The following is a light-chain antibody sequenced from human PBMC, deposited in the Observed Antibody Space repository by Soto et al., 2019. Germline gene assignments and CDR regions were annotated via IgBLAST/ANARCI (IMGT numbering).Light chain of an antibody. V-gene: IGKV1-39*01. CDR2: AAT. Sequence: DIQMTQSPSSLSAFVGDSVTVTCRASQPIGTSLHWYQQRAGTAPKVLISAATKLQSGVPSRFSGRGSGTDFTLTISNLQPEDFATYYCQQSYSTLFFGPGTKVDIK. CDR3: QQSYSTLF. CDR1: QPIGTS. J-gene: IGKJ3*01.